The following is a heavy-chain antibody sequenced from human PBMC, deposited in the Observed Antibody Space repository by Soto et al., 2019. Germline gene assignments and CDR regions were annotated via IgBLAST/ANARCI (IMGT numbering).Heavy chain of an antibody. CDR1: GYTVTDLS. V-gene: IGHV1-24*01. CDR2: FDPEDGEA. Sequence: ASVKVSCKVSGYTVTDLSMHWVRQTPGKGLEWMGGFDPEDGEAIYAQKFQDRLTMTVDTSTDTVHMELGSLRSEDSAVYYCAPLPKETVATTGTVDYWGQGTLVTVSS. J-gene: IGHJ4*02. D-gene: IGHD1-1*01. CDR3: APLPKETVATTGTVDY.